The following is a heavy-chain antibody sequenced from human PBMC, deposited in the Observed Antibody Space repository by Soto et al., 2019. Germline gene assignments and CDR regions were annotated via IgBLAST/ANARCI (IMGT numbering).Heavy chain of an antibody. CDR3: SRDLSSDSTGFRGYDL. CDR2: FIPIFVSA. Sequence: QVHLVQSGAEVKKPGSSVKVSCKASGGTVSSYAITWVRQAPGKGLEWMGVFIPIFVSAHYAQKFQGRVTITSDESTSTGYMELSGLRSEDTAIYYCSRDLSSDSTGFRGYDLWGQGTLVTVSS. V-gene: IGHV1-69*01. D-gene: IGHD3-22*01. J-gene: IGHJ4*02. CDR1: GGTVSSYA.